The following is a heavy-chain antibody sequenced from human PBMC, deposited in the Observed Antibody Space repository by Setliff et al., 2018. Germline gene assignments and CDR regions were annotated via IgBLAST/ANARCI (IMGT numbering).Heavy chain of an antibody. D-gene: IGHD3-10*01. Sequence: SETLSLTCTVSGGSISSSDFYWGWIRQPPGKGLEWIGSIYYSGTTYYNPSLKSPVTISIDTSKNQFALKLSSVTAADTAIYYCARHDARGYYYYMDVWGEGTTVTVSS. J-gene: IGHJ6*03. CDR2: IYYSGTT. V-gene: IGHV4-39*01. CDR1: GGSISSSDFY. CDR3: ARHDARGYYYYMDV.